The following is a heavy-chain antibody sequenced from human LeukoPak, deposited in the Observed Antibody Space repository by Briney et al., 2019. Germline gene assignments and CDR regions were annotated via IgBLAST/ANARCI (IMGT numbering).Heavy chain of an antibody. V-gene: IGHV1-8*01. J-gene: IGHJ5*02. CDR3: ATAYGSGPNWFDP. CDR1: GYTFTTYD. Sequence: ASVKVSCKASGYTFTTYDIHWVRQATGQGLEWMGWMNPNSGNTGYAQKFQGRVTMTEDTSTDTAYMELSSLRSEDTAVYYCATAYGSGPNWFDPWGQGTLVTVSS. CDR2: MNPNSGNT. D-gene: IGHD3-10*01.